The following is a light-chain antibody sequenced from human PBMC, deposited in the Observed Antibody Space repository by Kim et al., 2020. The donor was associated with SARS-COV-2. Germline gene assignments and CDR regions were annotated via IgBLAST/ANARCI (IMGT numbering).Light chain of an antibody. CDR1: RSVIRTSNL. V-gene: IGLV2-23*02. CDR3: CSYVGSGTGV. Sequence: NTWTSHSTRSVIRTSNLVSWDQQHPGKTPKVISFSVRRRPSGVSDRNSGAKAANQASLTITGLQTEDVAVYHYCSYVGSGTGVFGGGTQLTVL. J-gene: IGLJ3*02. CDR2: SVR.